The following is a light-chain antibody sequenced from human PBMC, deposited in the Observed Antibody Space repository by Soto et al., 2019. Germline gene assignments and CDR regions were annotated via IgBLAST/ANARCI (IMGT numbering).Light chain of an antibody. Sequence: QSALTQPASVSGSPGQSITISCTGTSSDVGGYKYVSWYQQHPGKAPKLMIYEVSNRPSGVSNRFSGSKSGNTASLTISGHQAEDEADYYCSSYTSSSTAVVFGGGTKLTVL. V-gene: IGLV2-14*01. CDR2: EVS. J-gene: IGLJ2*01. CDR1: SSDVGGYKY. CDR3: SSYTSSSTAVV.